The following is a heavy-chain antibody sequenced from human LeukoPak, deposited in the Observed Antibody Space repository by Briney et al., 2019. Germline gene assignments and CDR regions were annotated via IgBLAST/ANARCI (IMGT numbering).Heavy chain of an antibody. D-gene: IGHD3-10*01. CDR1: RFTFSIYG. V-gene: IGHV3-33*01. CDR3: ARAGVLSYFDD. J-gene: IGHJ4*02. CDR2: IWYDGSNT. Sequence: GGSLRLSCAASRFTFSIYGMHWVRQAPGKGLEWVAVIWYDGSNTYYTDSVKGRFTISRDNSKNTLYLQMNSLRAEDTGVYYCARAGVLSYFDDWGQGTLVTVSS.